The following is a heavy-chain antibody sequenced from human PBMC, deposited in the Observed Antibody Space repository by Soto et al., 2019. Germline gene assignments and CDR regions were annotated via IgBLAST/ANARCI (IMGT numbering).Heavy chain of an antibody. CDR2: IWYDGSNK. D-gene: IGHD1-26*01. V-gene: IGHV3-33*01. CDR3: ARELRGWESLTPYYYYYMDV. Sequence: PGGSLRLSCAASGFTFSSYGMHWVRQAPGKGLEWVAVIWYDGSNKYYADSVKGRFTISRDNSKNTLYLQMNSLRAEDTAVYYCARELRGWESLTPYYYYYMDVWGKGTTVTVSS. J-gene: IGHJ6*03. CDR1: GFTFSSYG.